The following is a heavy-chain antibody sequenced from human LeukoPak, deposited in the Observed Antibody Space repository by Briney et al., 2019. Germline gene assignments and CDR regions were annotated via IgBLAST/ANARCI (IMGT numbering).Heavy chain of an antibody. CDR3: ARVGDWNDLVY. Sequence: SETLSLTCTVSGGSISPYYWSWIRQTPGKGLEWIGYILYSGTTTNYDPSLKSRVTISVDTSKNQFSLKLSSVTAADTAVYYCARVGDWNDLVYWGQGTLVTVSS. CDR1: GGSISPYY. V-gene: IGHV4-59*01. J-gene: IGHJ4*02. CDR2: ILYSGTTT. D-gene: IGHD1-1*01.